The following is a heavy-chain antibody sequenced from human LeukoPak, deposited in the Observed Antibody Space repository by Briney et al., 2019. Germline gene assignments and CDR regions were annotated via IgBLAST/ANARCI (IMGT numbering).Heavy chain of an antibody. CDR2: ISSNGGSS. CDR1: GFTFSAYA. CDR3: VKISSVTGGDC. D-gene: IGHD1-1*01. V-gene: IGHV3-64D*09. Sequence: PGGSLRLSCSASGFTFSAYAMYWGRHAPGEGLEYVSGISSNGGSSFYADSVKGRFTISRDNSKNTLYLQMSSLRAEHTAVYYCVKISSVTGGDCWGQGTRLTVSS. J-gene: IGHJ4*02.